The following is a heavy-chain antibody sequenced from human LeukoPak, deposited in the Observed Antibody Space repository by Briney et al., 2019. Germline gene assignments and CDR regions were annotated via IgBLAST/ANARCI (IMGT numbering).Heavy chain of an antibody. Sequence: GRSLRLSCTASGFTLGSYGMSWVRQAPGKGLEWVSLISGSGDSTYYADSVKGRFTISRDNSKSTLYLQMNSLRAEDTALYYCAKGQHSSGYSPTDYWGQGTLVTVSS. CDR1: GFTLGSYG. V-gene: IGHV3-23*01. CDR3: AKGQHSSGYSPTDY. J-gene: IGHJ4*02. CDR2: ISGSGDST. D-gene: IGHD3-22*01.